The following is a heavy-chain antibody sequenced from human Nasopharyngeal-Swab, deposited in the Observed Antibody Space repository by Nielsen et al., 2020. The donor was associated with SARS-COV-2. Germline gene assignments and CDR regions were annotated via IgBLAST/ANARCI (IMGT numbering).Heavy chain of an antibody. D-gene: IGHD6-19*01. CDR1: GGTFSSYA. Sequence: SVKVSCKASGGTFSSYAISWVRQAAGQGLEWMGGIIPIFGTANYAQKFQGRVTITADESTSTAYMELSSLRSEDTAVYYCASTTYSSGWYGPRSANYGMDVWGQGTTVTVSS. V-gene: IGHV1-69*13. J-gene: IGHJ6*02. CDR2: IIPIFGTA. CDR3: ASTTYSSGWYGPRSANYGMDV.